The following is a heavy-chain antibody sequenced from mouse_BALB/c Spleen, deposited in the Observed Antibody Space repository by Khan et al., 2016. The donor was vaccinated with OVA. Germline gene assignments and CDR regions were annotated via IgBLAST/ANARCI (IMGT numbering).Heavy chain of an antibody. CDR1: GFNIKDTY. D-gene: IGHD2-3*01. CDR2: IAPANGNT. V-gene: IGHV14-3*02. Sequence: VQLQQPGAELVKPGASVKLSCTASGFNIKDTYLHWVKQRPEQGLEWIGRIAPANGNTQYDPKFQGKATITSDKSSDTSYLQLNSLTSEDTAVYYCARPSYDPRDFEVWGAGTTVTVSS. J-gene: IGHJ1*01. CDR3: ARPSYDPRDFEV.